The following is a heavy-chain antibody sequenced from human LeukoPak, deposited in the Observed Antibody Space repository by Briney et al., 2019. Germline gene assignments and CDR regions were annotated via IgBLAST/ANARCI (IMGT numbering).Heavy chain of an antibody. V-gene: IGHV1-69*04. CDR3: ARAPQKTLSSGWYISAFDI. J-gene: IGHJ3*02. Sequence: SVKVSCKASGGTLSSYAISWVRQAPGQGLEWMGRIIPILGIANYAQKFQGRVTITADKSTSTAYMELSSLRSEDTAVYYCARAPQKTLSSGWYISAFDIWGQGTMVTVSS. D-gene: IGHD6-19*01. CDR1: GGTLSSYA. CDR2: IIPILGIA.